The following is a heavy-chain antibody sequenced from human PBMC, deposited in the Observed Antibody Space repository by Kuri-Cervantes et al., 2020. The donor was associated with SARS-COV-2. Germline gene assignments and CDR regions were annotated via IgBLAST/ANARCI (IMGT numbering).Heavy chain of an antibody. J-gene: IGHJ5*02. CDR3: ARARTIAAHPENWFDP. Sequence: SCAVSGGSISSSNWWSRVRQPPGKGLEWIGEIYHSGSTNYNPSLKSRVTISVDKSKNQFSLKLSSVTAADTAVYYCARARTIAAHPENWFDPWGQGTLVTVSS. D-gene: IGHD6-6*01. V-gene: IGHV4-4*02. CDR2: IYHSGST. CDR1: GGSISSSNW.